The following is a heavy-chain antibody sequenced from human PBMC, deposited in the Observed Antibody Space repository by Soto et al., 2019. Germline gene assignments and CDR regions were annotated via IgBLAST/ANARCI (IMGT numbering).Heavy chain of an antibody. CDR1: GFTFSSYA. J-gene: IGHJ5*02. CDR2: ISGSGGST. CDR3: AKAPYGGIKNFGVVRDWFDP. V-gene: IGHV3-23*01. D-gene: IGHD3-3*01. Sequence: GGSLRLSCAASGFTFSSYAMSWVRQAPGKGLEWVSAISGSGGSTYYADSVKGRFTISRDNSKNTLYLQMNSLRAEDTAVYYCAKAPYGGIKNFGVVRDWFDPWGQGTLVTVSS.